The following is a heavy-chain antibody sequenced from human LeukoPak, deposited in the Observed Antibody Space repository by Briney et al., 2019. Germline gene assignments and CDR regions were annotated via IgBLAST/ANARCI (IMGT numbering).Heavy chain of an antibody. CDR1: GDSISSSDYY. CDR2: IYYSGST. Sequence: SETLSLTCTVSGDSISSSDYYWGWIRQPPGKGLEWIVSIYYSGSTHYNPSLKSRVTISLDTSKEQFSLQLTSVTAADTAVFFCARAVRLGPFRYFFDYWGRGTLVTVSS. V-gene: IGHV4-39*01. CDR3: ARAVRLGPFRYFFDY. J-gene: IGHJ4*02. D-gene: IGHD5/OR15-5a*01.